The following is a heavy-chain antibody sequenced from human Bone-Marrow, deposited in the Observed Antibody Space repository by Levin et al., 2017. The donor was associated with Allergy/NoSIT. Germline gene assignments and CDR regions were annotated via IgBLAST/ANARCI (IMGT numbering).Heavy chain of an antibody. D-gene: IGHD5-24*01. Sequence: GESLKISCKVSGYTLTELSMHWVRQAPGKGLEWMGGFDPEDGETIYAQKFQGRVTMTEDTSTDTAYMELSRLRSEDTAVYYCATGQRWLQFRWFDPWGQGTLVTVSS. V-gene: IGHV1-24*01. CDR3: ATGQRWLQFRWFDP. CDR1: GYTLTELS. J-gene: IGHJ5*02. CDR2: FDPEDGET.